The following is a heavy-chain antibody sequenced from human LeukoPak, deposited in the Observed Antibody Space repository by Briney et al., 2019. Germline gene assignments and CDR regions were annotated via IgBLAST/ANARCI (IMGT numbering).Heavy chain of an antibody. CDR2: IYHSGST. CDR3: ARVAAAAGTVYFQH. D-gene: IGHD6-13*01. J-gene: IGHJ1*01. V-gene: IGHV4-4*02. Sequence: EXXGEIYHSGSTNYNPSLKSRVTISVDKSKNRFSLKLSSVTAADTAVYYCARVAAAAGTVYFQHWGQGTLVTVSS.